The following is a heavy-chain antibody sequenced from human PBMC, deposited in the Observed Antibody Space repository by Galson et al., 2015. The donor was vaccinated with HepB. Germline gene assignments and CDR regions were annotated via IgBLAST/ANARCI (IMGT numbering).Heavy chain of an antibody. J-gene: IGHJ4*02. CDR3: ARAESGSYYPAKSFDF. V-gene: IGHV3-30-3*01. D-gene: IGHD1-26*01. CDR1: GFTFSYYS. CDR2: ISYDGSNK. Sequence: SLRLSCAASGFTFSYYSIHWVRQAPGKGLEWVAVISYDGSNKYYADSVKGRFTISRDNSKSTLNLQMNSLRAEDTAVYYCARAESGSYYPAKSFDFWGQGTLVTVSS.